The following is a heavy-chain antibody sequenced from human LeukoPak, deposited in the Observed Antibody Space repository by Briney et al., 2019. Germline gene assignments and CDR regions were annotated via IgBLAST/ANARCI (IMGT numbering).Heavy chain of an antibody. CDR1: GGSISSSSYY. D-gene: IGHD6-19*01. CDR3: ARSLAVAGTTYYYYMDV. V-gene: IGHV4-61*02. CDR2: IYTSGST. Sequence: PSETLSLTCTVSGGSISSSSYYWSWIRQPAGKGLEWIGRIYTSGSTNYNPSLKSRVTMSVDTSKNQFSLKLSSVTAADTAVYYCARSLAVAGTTYYYYMDVWGKGTTVTISS. J-gene: IGHJ6*03.